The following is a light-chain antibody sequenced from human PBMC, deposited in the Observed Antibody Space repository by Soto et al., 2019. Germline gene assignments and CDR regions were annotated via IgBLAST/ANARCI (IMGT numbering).Light chain of an antibody. CDR3: AAWDDSLGGAV. V-gene: IGLV1-47*01. J-gene: IGLJ7*01. CDR1: SSNIGTNY. CDR2: RNN. Sequence: QSALTQPPSASGTPGQRVTISCSGSSSNIGTNYVYWYQQLPGTAPKLLFYRNNQRPSGVPDRFSGSKSGTSASLAISGLRSEDEADYYCAAWDDSLGGAVFGGGTQLTVL.